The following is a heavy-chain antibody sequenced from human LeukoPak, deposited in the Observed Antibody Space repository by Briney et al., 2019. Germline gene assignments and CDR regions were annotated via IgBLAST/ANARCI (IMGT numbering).Heavy chain of an antibody. V-gene: IGHV4-39*01. CDR1: GGSISSSSYY. Sequence: SETLSLTCTVSGGSISSSSYYWGWIRQPPGKGLEWIGSIYYSGSTYYNPSLKSRVTISVDTSKNQFSLKLSSVTAADTAVYYCARLNQGESLDYWGQGTLVTVSS. J-gene: IGHJ4*02. D-gene: IGHD3-16*01. CDR3: ARLNQGESLDY. CDR2: IYYSGST.